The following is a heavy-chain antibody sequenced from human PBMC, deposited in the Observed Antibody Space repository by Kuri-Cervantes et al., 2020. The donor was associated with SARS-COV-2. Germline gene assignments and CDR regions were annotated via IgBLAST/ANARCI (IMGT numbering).Heavy chain of an antibody. CDR1: GYTFTSYY. Sequence: SVKVSCKASGYTFTSYYMHWVRQAPGQGLEWMGGIIPIFGTANYAQKFQGRVTITADESTSTAYMELSSLRSEDTAVYYCARVSLGTVVGEENYYFDYWGQGTLVTVSS. D-gene: IGHD1-26*01. CDR3: ARVSLGTVVGEENYYFDY. J-gene: IGHJ4*02. V-gene: IGHV1-69*13. CDR2: IIPIFGTA.